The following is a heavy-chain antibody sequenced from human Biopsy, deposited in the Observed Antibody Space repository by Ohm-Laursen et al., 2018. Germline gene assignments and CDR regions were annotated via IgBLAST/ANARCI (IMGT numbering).Heavy chain of an antibody. CDR2: VTGSGRST. CDR3: AKGRSGGTGHGNWFDP. V-gene: IGHV3-23*01. J-gene: IGHJ5*02. Sequence: SLRLSCTASGFTFSGYAMSWVRQGPEKGLEWVSVVTGSGRSTYYTDSVKGRFSISRDNSKNTLYLQMNSLRVEDTAVYYCAKGRSGGTGHGNWFDPWGQGILVTVSS. CDR1: GFTFSGYA. D-gene: IGHD3-10*01.